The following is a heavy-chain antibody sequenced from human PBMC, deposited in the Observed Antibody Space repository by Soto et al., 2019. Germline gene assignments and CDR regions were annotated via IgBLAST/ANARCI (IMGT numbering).Heavy chain of an antibody. CDR3: ARAGFCLSYFDY. V-gene: IGHV1-46*01. CDR1: GYTFTTYY. Sequence: ASVKISCKASGYTFTTYYMHWVRQAPGQGLEWMGIINPSAATITYAQRFQGRVTMTRDTSTSIVYMELSRLTSEDTAVYYCARAGFCLSYFDYCGKGNLVPVP. D-gene: IGHD3-3*01. J-gene: IGHJ4*02. CDR2: INPSAATI.